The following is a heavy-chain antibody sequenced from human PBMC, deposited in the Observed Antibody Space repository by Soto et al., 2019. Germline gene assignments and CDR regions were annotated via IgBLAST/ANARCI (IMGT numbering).Heavy chain of an antibody. V-gene: IGHV3-30-3*01. CDR3: ARDQTGITTTGGGRIDH. CDR2: VSFDGSNK. J-gene: IGHJ4*02. D-gene: IGHD1-20*01. CDR1: GLTFSTHA. Sequence: QVKLVESGGGVVQPGRSLRLSCAASGLTFSTHAMHWVRQAPGKGLECVAIVSFDGSNKYYADSVKGRFTISRDNSKNTLYLQMSGLTPEDTAVYYCARDQTGITTTGGGRIDHWGQGTLVTVSS.